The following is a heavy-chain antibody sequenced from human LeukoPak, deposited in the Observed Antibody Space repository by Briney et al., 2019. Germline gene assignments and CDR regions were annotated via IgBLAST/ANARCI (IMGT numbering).Heavy chain of an antibody. D-gene: IGHD3-22*01. CDR3: ARDSSGFVDY. CDR2: IYYSGST. CDR1: GGSISSYY. Sequence: PSETLSLTCTVSGGSISSYYLSWIRQPPGKGLEWIGYIYYSGSTNYNPSLKSRVTISVDTSKNQFSLKLSSVTAADTAVYYCARDSSGFVDYWGQGTLVTVSS. V-gene: IGHV4-59*01. J-gene: IGHJ4*02.